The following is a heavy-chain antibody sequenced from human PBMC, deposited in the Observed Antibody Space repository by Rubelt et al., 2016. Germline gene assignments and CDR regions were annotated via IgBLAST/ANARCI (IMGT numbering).Heavy chain of an antibody. J-gene: IGHJ4*02. D-gene: IGHD2-2*01. CDR2: INHSGST. CDR1: GGSFSGYY. Sequence: QVQLQPWGAGLLKPSETLSLTCAVYGGSFSGYYWTWIRQPPGKGLEWIGEINHSGSTNYNPSLKSRVIISVDTSKSKFSLKLTAVAYADTARCYWARRVDGDCTTTSCCIDYWGQGGLATVSS. V-gene: IGHV4-34*01. CDR3: ARRVDGDCTTTSCCIDY.